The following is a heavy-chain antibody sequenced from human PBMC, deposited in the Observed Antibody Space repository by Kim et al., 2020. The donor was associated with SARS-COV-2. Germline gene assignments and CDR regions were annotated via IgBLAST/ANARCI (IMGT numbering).Heavy chain of an antibody. Sequence: GGSLRLSCAASGFTFSSYAMSWVRQAPGKGLEWVSAISGSGGSTYYADSVKGRFTISRDNSKNTLYLQMNSLRAEDTAVYYCAKEREWELLLPYYFDYWGQGTLVTVSS. CDR1: GFTFSSYA. J-gene: IGHJ4*02. CDR3: AKEREWELLLPYYFDY. V-gene: IGHV3-23*01. CDR2: ISGSGGST. D-gene: IGHD1-26*01.